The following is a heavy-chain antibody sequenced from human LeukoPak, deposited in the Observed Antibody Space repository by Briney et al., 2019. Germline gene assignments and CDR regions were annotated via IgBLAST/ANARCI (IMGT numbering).Heavy chain of an antibody. V-gene: IGHV4-34*01. CDR3: ARGVGSTEDY. J-gene: IGHJ4*02. Sequence: SETLSLTCAVYGGCFSGDYWSWVRQPPGKGLEWIAEINRSGSTNYNPSLKSRVTISMDTSKNQFSLRLSSVTAADTALYYCARGVGSTEDYWGQGTLVTVSS. D-gene: IGHD3-10*01. CDR1: GGCFSGDY. CDR2: INRSGST.